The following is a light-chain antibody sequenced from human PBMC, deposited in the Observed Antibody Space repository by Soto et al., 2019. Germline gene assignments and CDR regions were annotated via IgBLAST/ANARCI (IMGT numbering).Light chain of an antibody. J-gene: IGKJ5*01. CDR3: QQYTGQPTT. CDR1: QSVSSSH. CDR2: GAS. Sequence: EILFTQSPGTLSLSPGERATLSWRASQSVSSSHLAWYQHKPGQAPRILIYGASTRDAGIPDRFSGSGSGTDCTLTITRLEPEDSEVYFGQQYTGQPTTFGQGTRPEIK. V-gene: IGKV3-20*01.